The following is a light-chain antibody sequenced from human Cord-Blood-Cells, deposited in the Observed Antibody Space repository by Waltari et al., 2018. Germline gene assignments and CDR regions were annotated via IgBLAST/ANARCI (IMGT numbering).Light chain of an antibody. CDR3: SSYTSSSTLGV. CDR1: SRDVCGYYY. V-gene: IGLV2-14*01. J-gene: IGLJ1*01. CDR2: DGS. Sequence: QSALTQPSSVSGSPGQSIPISCTGTSRDVCGYYYFSLYQQHPGKAPKLMIYDGSNRPSGVSNRFSGSKSGNTASLTISGLQAEDEADYYCSSYTSSSTLGVFGTGTKVTVL.